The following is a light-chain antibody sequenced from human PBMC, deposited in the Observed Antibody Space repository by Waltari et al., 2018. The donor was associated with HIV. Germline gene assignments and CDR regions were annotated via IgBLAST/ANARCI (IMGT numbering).Light chain of an antibody. CDR3: TSYISSASPE. Sequence: QSALTQPASVSGSPGQSITISCTGTGSDLRDYNSVSWYQHHPGKAPKVVIYVISNRPSGVSSCFSCSISANTTSLTISGLQAEDEADYFCTSYISSASPEFGGGTKVTVL. CDR1: GSDLRDYNS. J-gene: IGLJ2*01. V-gene: IGLV2-14*01. CDR2: VIS.